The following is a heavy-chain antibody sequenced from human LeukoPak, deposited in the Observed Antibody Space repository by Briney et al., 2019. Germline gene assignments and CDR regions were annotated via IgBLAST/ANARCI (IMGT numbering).Heavy chain of an antibody. V-gene: IGHV1-18*01. CDR1: DYTFTSYG. Sequence: GASVKVSCKASDYTFTSYGISWVRQAPGQGLEWMGWISAYNGNTNYAQKLQGRVTMTTDTSTSTAYMELRSLRSDDTAVYYCARTRGSSTSCYNCHYYYGMDVWGQGTTVTVSS. D-gene: IGHD2-2*02. J-gene: IGHJ6*02. CDR3: ARTRGSSTSCYNCHYYYGMDV. CDR2: ISAYNGNT.